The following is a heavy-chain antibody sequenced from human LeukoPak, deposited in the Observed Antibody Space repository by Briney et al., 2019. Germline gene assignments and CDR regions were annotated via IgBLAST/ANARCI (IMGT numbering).Heavy chain of an antibody. CDR1: GFTFSSYA. J-gene: IGHJ4*02. CDR3: ATTYCTNGVCYNYFDY. CDR2: IIPIFGTA. Sequence: PGRSLRLSCAASGFTFSSYAISWVRQAPGQGLEWMGGIIPIFGTANYAQKFQGRVTITADKSTSTAYMELSSLRSEDTAVYYCATTYCTNGVCYNYFDYWGQGTLVTVSS. V-gene: IGHV1-69*06. D-gene: IGHD2-8*01.